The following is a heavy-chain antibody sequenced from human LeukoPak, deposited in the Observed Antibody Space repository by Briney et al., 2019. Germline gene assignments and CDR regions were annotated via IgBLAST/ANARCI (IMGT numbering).Heavy chain of an antibody. Sequence: GSLRLSCAASGFTFSSYAMHWVRQAPGKGLEWVAVISYDGSNKYYADSVKGRFTISRDNSKNTLYLQMNSLRAEDTAVYYCARDLPFDYWGQGTLVTVSS. CDR3: ARDLPFDY. CDR2: ISYDGSNK. V-gene: IGHV3-30-3*01. CDR1: GFTFSSYA. J-gene: IGHJ4*02.